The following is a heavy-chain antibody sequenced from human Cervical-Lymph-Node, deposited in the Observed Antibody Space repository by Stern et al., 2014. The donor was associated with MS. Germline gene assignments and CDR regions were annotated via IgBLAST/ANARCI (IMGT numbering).Heavy chain of an antibody. Sequence: EVQLVESGGGVVRPGRSLRLSCAASGFTFEDYGMSWVRQGPGKGLGWVAGINWNGGSTVYAGSVQGRFTISRDNDKNSLYLQMNSLRAEDTALYHCARAFCTGGVCYSFPFYGMDVWGKGTTVTVSS. D-gene: IGHD2-8*02. CDR3: ARAFCTGGVCYSFPFYGMDV. J-gene: IGHJ6*04. CDR2: INWNGGST. CDR1: GFTFEDYG. V-gene: IGHV3-20*01.